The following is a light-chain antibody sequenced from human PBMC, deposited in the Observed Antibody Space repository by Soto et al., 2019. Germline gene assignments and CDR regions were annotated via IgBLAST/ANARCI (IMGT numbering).Light chain of an antibody. Sequence: IVLTQSPGTLSLSPGERATLSCRASQSISSNYLAWYQQKPGQAPRLLIYVASSRATGIPDRFSGSGSGTDFTLTISRLEPEDFAVYYCQQYAGSPLTFGQGTKVEIK. CDR3: QQYAGSPLT. V-gene: IGKV3-20*01. CDR1: QSISSNY. J-gene: IGKJ1*01. CDR2: VAS.